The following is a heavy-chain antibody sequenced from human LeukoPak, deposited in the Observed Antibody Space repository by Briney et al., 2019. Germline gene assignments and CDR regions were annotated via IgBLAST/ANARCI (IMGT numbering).Heavy chain of an antibody. V-gene: IGHV4-39*01. CDR2: IYYSGST. CDR3: ARHRTNSGWTDY. CDR1: GGSISSSSYY. Sequence: PSETLSLTCTVSGGSISSSSYYWGWIRQPPGKGLEWIGSIYYSGSTYYNPSLKSRVTISVDTSKNQFSLKLSSVTVADTAVYYCARHRTNSGWTDYWGQGTLVTVSS. D-gene: IGHD6-19*01. J-gene: IGHJ4*02.